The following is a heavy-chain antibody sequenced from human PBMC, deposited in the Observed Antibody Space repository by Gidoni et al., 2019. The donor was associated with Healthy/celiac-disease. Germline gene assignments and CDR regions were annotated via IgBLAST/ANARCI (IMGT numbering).Heavy chain of an antibody. D-gene: IGHD3-22*01. CDR1: GYTFTSYG. Sequence: QVQLVQSGAEVKKPGASVKVSCQAYGYTFTSYGISWVRQAPRQGLEWMGLISAYNGNTNYAQKLQGRVTMTTDTPKNTAYMEMRSLRSDDTAVYYCARLYDTSGYDEDGFDYWGQGTLVTVSS. J-gene: IGHJ4*02. CDR2: ISAYNGNT. CDR3: ARLYDTSGYDEDGFDY. V-gene: IGHV1-18*01.